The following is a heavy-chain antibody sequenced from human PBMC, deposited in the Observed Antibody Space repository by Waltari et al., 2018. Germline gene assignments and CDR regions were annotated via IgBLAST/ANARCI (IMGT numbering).Heavy chain of an antibody. Sequence: QLQLQESGPGLVKPSETLSLTCSVSGASITINRHYWGWFRQPPGQAPEWIGTMSYNGATYSSPSLKSRLTISRDTSRNQLSLILGSVTAADTAVYYCATYIGASLGTAAFDVWGQGTMVSVSS. CDR2: MSYNGAT. J-gene: IGHJ3*01. V-gene: IGHV4-39*01. D-gene: IGHD5-12*01. CDR3: ATYIGASLGTAAFDV. CDR1: GASITINRHY.